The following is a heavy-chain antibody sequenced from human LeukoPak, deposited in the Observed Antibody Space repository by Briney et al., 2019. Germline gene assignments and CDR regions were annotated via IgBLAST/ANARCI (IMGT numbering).Heavy chain of an antibody. CDR1: GFTVSSNY. CDR2: IYSGGST. J-gene: IGHJ4*02. D-gene: IGHD1-26*01. V-gene: IGHV3-66*01. Sequence: PGGSLRLSCAASGFTVSSNYMSWVRQAPGKGLEWVSVIYSGGSTYYADSVKGRFTISRDNSKNTLYLQMNSLRAEDTAVYYCAKGLAWRGEASIVGATTEPDYWGQGTLVTVSS. CDR3: AKGLAWRGEASIVGATTEPDY.